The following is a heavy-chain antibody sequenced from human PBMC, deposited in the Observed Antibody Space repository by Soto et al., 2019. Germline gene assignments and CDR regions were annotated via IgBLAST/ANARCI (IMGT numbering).Heavy chain of an antibody. CDR1: GFSLSTSGVN. Sequence: SGPTLVNPTQTLTLTCTFSGFSLSTSGVNVGWIRQPPGKALEWLALIYWDDAKRYSPSLKNRLTITEDTSKNQVVLTMTNIDPVDTATYYCAHRRRGFSYGHYFDYWGQGTLVTVSS. CDR2: IYWDDAK. CDR3: AHRRRGFSYGHYFDY. V-gene: IGHV2-5*02. D-gene: IGHD5-18*01. J-gene: IGHJ4*02.